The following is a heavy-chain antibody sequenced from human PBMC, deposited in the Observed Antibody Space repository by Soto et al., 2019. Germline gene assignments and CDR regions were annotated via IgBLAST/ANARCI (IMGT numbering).Heavy chain of an antibody. D-gene: IGHD1-20*01. CDR1: GYTFTSYD. CDR2: INAGNGNT. J-gene: IGHJ4*02. Sequence: ASVKVSCKASGYTFTSYDMHWVRQAPGQRLEWMGWINAGNGNTKYSQKFQGRVTITRDTSASTAYMELSSLRSEDTAVYYCARDKITGTYFDYWGQGTLVTVSS. V-gene: IGHV1-3*01. CDR3: ARDKITGTYFDY.